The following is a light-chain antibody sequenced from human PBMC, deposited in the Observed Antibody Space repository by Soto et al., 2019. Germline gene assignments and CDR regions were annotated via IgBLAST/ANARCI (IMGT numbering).Light chain of an antibody. CDR3: SSYGGSNNLL. J-gene: IGLJ2*01. CDR2: EVN. Sequence: QSVLTQPPSASGSPGQSVTISCTGTSNDVGACNFISWYQQHPGKAPKLMIYEVNKRPSGVPDRFSGSKSGNTASLTVSGLQAEDEADYYCSSYGGSNNLLFGGGTKLTVL. CDR1: SNDVGACNF. V-gene: IGLV2-8*01.